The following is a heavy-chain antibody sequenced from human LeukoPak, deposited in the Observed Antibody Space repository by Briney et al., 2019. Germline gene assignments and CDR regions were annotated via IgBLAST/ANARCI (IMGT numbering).Heavy chain of an antibody. D-gene: IGHD1-20*01. CDR1: GFTFRNSA. Sequence: GGSLRLSCAASGFTFRNSAMSWVRQAPGTGLEWVSSIGGHVHSTYYADSVIGRFTISRDDSKSTLYLQMNSLRDNDTAIYYCANHRTPDRYHWNYFDYWGQGTLVTVSS. V-gene: IGHV3-23*01. CDR3: ANHRTPDRYHWNYFDY. CDR2: IGGHVHST. J-gene: IGHJ4*02.